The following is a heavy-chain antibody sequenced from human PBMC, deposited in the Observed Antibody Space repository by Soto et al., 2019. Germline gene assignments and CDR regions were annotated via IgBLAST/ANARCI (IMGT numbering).Heavy chain of an antibody. D-gene: IGHD6-13*01. Sequence: GGSLRLSCAASGFTFSSYAMSWVRQAPGKGLEWVSAISGSGGSTYYADSVKGRFTISRDNSKNTLYLQMNSLRAEDTAVYYCAKYIPYIAASVQPRDYYYYGMSVWGQGTTVTVSS. J-gene: IGHJ6*02. CDR1: GFTFSSYA. V-gene: IGHV3-23*01. CDR3: AKYIPYIAASVQPRDYYYYGMSV. CDR2: ISGSGGST.